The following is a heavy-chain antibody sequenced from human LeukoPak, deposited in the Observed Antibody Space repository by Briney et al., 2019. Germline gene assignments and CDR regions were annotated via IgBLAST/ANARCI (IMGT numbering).Heavy chain of an antibody. CDR2: ISGSGGST. Sequence: GGSLRLSCAASGFTFSSYAMSWVRQAPGKGLEWVSAISGSGGSTYYADSVKGRFTVSRDNYKNTLYLQMNSLRAEDTAVYYCAKEYFDIVVVPAAVATSGYFDYWGQGTLVTVSS. J-gene: IGHJ4*02. D-gene: IGHD2-2*01. V-gene: IGHV3-23*01. CDR1: GFTFSSYA. CDR3: AKEYFDIVVVPAAVATSGYFDY.